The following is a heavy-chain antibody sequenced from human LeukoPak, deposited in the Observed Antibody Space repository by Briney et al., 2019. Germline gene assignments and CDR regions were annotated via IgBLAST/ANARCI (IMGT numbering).Heavy chain of an antibody. CDR2: IRSKAYGGTT. V-gene: IGHV3-49*03. J-gene: IGHJ4*02. D-gene: IGHD6-19*01. CDR1: GFTFGDYA. CDR3: TRDPWLGGWYSFDY. Sequence: GGSLRLSCTASGFTFGDYAMSWFRQAPGKGLEWVGFIRSKAYGGTTEYAASVKGRFTISRDDSKSIAYLQMNSLKTEDTAVCYCTRDPWLGGWYSFDYWGQRTLVTVSS.